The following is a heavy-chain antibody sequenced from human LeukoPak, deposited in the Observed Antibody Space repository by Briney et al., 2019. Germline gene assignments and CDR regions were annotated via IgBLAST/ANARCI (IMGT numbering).Heavy chain of an antibody. D-gene: IGHD2-8*01. CDR2: IYPGDSDT. J-gene: IGHJ6*03. Sequence: WIGWVRQMPGKGLEWMGIIYPGDSDTRYSPSFQGQGTISADKSINTAYLQWSSLKASDTAMYYCGRIVHYVGLFYMDVWGKGTTVTVSS. CDR1: W. CDR3: GRIVHYVGLFYMDV. V-gene: IGHV5-51*01.